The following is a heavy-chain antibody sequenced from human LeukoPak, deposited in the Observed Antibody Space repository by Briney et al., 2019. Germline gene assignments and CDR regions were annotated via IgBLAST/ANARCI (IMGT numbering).Heavy chain of an antibody. D-gene: IGHD3-22*01. CDR1: GGAISSYY. J-gene: IGHJ4*02. CDR3: ARDGLYDSSGYYMDS. CDR2: IYYSGGT. Sequence: SETLSLTCTVSGGAISSYYWSWIRQPPGKGLEWIGYIYYSGGTKYNPSLMSRVTISVDRAQNQFSLSLRSVTAADTAVHYCARDGLYDSSGYYMDSWGQGTLVIVSS. V-gene: IGHV4-59*01.